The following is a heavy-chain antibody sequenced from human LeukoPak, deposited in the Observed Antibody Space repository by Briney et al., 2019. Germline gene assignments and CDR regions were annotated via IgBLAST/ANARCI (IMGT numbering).Heavy chain of an antibody. Sequence: GGSLRLSCAASGFTFSSDAMNWVHQAPGKGLEWVSGISDTGGNPYYADSVKGRFTISRDKSKNTLDLQMNSLRAEDTAVYYCAKGTMHDYWGQGTLVTVSA. CDR3: AKGTMHDY. CDR1: GFTFSSDA. CDR2: ISDTGGNP. J-gene: IGHJ4*02. V-gene: IGHV3-23*01. D-gene: IGHD4/OR15-4a*01.